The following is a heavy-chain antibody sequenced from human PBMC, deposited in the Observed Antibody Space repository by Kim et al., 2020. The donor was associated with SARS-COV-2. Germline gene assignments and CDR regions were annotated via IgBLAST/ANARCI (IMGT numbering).Heavy chain of an antibody. CDR3: AKEGYGSSYYWYFDL. Sequence: GGSLRLSCAASGFTFSSYGMHWVRQAPGKGLEWVAVIWYDGRNKYYADSVKGRFTISRDNSKNTLDLQMNSLSAEDTAVYYCAKEGYGSSYYWYFDLWGRGTLVTVSS. CDR1: GFTFSSYG. V-gene: IGHV3-33*06. J-gene: IGHJ2*01. CDR2: IWYDGRNK. D-gene: IGHD2-15*01.